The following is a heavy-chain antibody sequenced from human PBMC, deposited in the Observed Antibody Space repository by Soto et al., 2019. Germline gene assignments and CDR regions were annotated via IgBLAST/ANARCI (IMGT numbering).Heavy chain of an antibody. J-gene: IGHJ4*02. CDR3: ARGYYDSSGSEGFDY. V-gene: IGHV4-59*01. CDR2: IYYSGST. CDR1: GGSISSYY. Sequence: SETLSLTCTVSGGSISSYYWSWIRQPPGKGLEWIGYIYYSGSTNYNPSLKSRVTISVDTSKNQFSLKLSSVTAADTAVYYCARGYYDSSGSEGFDYWGQGTLVTVSS. D-gene: IGHD3-22*01.